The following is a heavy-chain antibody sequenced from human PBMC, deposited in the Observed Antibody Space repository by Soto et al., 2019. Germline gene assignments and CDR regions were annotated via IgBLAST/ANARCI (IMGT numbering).Heavy chain of an antibody. J-gene: IGHJ4*02. D-gene: IGHD6-13*01. V-gene: IGHV3-23*01. CDR2: ISGSGGST. Sequence: EVQLLESGGGLVQPGGSLRLSCAASGFTFSSYAMSWVRQAPGKGLEWVSAISGSGGSTYYADSVKGQFTISRDNSKNTLYLQMNSMRAEDTAVYYCAKSPRQQRPFDYWGQGTLVTVSS. CDR3: AKSPRQQRPFDY. CDR1: GFTFSSYA.